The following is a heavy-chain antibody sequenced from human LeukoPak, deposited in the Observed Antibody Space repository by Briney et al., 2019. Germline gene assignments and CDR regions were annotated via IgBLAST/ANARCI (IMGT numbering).Heavy chain of an antibody. CDR2: IYYSGST. J-gene: IGHJ4*02. Sequence: SETLSLTCTVSGGSISSHYWSWIRQPPGKGLEWIGYIYYSGSTNYNPSLKSRVTISVDTAKNQLSLKLSSVTAADTAVYYCARNRSYYFDYWGQGTLVTVSS. CDR1: GGSISSHY. CDR3: ARNRSYYFDY. D-gene: IGHD1-26*01. V-gene: IGHV4-59*11.